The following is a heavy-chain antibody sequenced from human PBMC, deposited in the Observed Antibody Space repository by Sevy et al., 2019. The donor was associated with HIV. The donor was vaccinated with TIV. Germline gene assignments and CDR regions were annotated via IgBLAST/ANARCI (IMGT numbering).Heavy chain of an antibody. J-gene: IGHJ5*02. V-gene: IGHV1-18*04. CDR1: GYTFTSYG. D-gene: IGHD6-6*01. Sequence: ASVKVSYKASGYTFTSYGISWVRQAPGQGLEWMGWISAYNGNTNYAQKLQGRVTMTTDTSTSTAYMELRSLRSDDTAVYYCARDPGIAARGGWFDPWGQGTLVTVSS. CDR3: ARDPGIAARGGWFDP. CDR2: ISAYNGNT.